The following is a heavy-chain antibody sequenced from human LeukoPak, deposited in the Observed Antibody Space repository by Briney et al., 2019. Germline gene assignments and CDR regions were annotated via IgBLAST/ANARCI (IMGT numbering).Heavy chain of an antibody. V-gene: IGHV3-74*01. Sequence: GGSLRLSCAASGFTFSSYWMRWVRQAPGKGLVWVSRIKSDGSSTTYADSVKGRFTISRDNAKNTLYLQMNSLRAEDTAVYYCAXNYYGSGPDHWGQGTLVTVSA. D-gene: IGHD3-10*01. J-gene: IGHJ4*02. CDR1: GFTFSSYW. CDR2: IKSDGSST. CDR3: AXNYYGSGPDH.